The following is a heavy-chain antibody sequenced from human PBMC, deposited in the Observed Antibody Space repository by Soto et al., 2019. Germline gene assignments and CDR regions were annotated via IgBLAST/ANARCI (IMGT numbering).Heavy chain of an antibody. D-gene: IGHD3-3*01. CDR1: GGYFSGYY. CDR2: INHSGSN. J-gene: IGHJ4*02. CDR3: ARGPARITIFGAVFDY. Sequence: QVQLQQWGAGLLKPSETLSLTCAVYGGYFSGYYWSWIRQPPGKGLEWIGEINHSGSNNYNPSLNSLVTISVDTSKNQFSLKLSSVSAADTAGYYCARGPARITIFGAVFDYWGQGTLVTVSS. V-gene: IGHV4-34*01.